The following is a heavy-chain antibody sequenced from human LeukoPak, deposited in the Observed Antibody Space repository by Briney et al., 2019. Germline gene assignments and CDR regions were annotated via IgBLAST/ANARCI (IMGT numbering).Heavy chain of an antibody. V-gene: IGHV4-34*01. CDR1: GGSFSGYY. D-gene: IGHD6-13*01. Sequence: PSETLSLTCAVYGGSFSGYYWSWIRQPPGKGLEWIGEINHSGSTNYNPSLKSRVTISVDTSKNQFSLKLSSVTAADTAVYYCAKLPSSSSWPPYYYYGMDVWGQGTTVTVSS. CDR3: AKLPSSSSWPPYYYYGMDV. CDR2: INHSGST. J-gene: IGHJ6*02.